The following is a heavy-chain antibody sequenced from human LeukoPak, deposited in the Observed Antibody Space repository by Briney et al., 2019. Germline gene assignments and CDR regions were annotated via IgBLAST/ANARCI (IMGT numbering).Heavy chain of an antibody. J-gene: IGHJ3*02. CDR2: IRYDGSNK. D-gene: IGHD3-22*01. CDR1: GFTFSSYG. V-gene: IGHV3-30*02. Sequence: GGSLRLSCAASGFTFSSYGMHWVRQAPGKGLEWVAFIRYDGSNKYYADSVKGRFTISRDNSKDTLYLQMNSLRAEDTAVYYCAKGLLSYYDSSGYYYGDAFDIWGQGTMVTVSS. CDR3: AKGLLSYYDSSGYYYGDAFDI.